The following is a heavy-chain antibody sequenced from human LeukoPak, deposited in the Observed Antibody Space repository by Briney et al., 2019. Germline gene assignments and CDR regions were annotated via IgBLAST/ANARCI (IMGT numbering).Heavy chain of an antibody. CDR3: ATSGSYYNPNDAFDI. Sequence: SETLSLTCAISGDSVSSNSAAWNWIRQSPSRGLEWLGRTYYRSKWYNHYAVSVKSRITINPDTSKNQFSLQLNSVTPEDTAVYYCATSGSYYNPNDAFDIWGQGTMVTVSS. D-gene: IGHD3-10*01. J-gene: IGHJ3*02. CDR2: TYYRSKWYN. CDR1: GDSVSSNSAA. V-gene: IGHV6-1*01.